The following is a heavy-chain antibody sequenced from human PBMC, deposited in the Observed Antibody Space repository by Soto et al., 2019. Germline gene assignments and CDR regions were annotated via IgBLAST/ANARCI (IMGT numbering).Heavy chain of an antibody. Sequence: QVQLVQSGSEVRKPGASVKVSCKASGYTFTSYYMHWVRQAPRQGLEWMGIINPSGSSTSYAQKIQGRGTMTRDTSKITVYMELSSLRSNDTAVYYCARDLRVTAMVTVDYWGQGTLVTAST. D-gene: IGHD5-18*01. CDR3: ARDLRVTAMVTVDY. CDR1: GYTFTSYY. V-gene: IGHV1-46*01. J-gene: IGHJ4*02. CDR2: INPSGSST.